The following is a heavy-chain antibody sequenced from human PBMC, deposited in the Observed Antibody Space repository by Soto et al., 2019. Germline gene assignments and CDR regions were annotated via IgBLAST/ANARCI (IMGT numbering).Heavy chain of an antibody. J-gene: IGHJ5*02. CDR2: ISYDGSNK. CDR1: GFTFSSYA. CDR3: ARDSSYQQQLVRSWFDP. Sequence: QVQLVESGGGVVQPGRSLRLSCAASGFTFSSYAMHWVRQAPGKGLEWVAVISYDGSNKYYADSVKGRFTISRDKSKNTLYLQMNSLRAEDTAVYYCARDSSYQQQLVRSWFDPWGQGTLVTVSS. V-gene: IGHV3-30-3*01. D-gene: IGHD6-13*01.